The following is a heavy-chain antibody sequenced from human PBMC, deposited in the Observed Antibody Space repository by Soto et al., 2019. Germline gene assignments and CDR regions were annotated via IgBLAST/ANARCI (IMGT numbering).Heavy chain of an antibody. D-gene: IGHD3-10*01. J-gene: IGHJ6*02. V-gene: IGHV4-39*01. CDR2: IYYSGST. CDR1: GGSISGNSYY. CDR3: ARRPRVLFGELAFYYYYGMEF. Sequence: SETLSLTCTVSGGSISGNSYYWAWIRQPPWKGLEWIGNIYYSGSTYYNPSLKSRVTISVDTSKNQFSLKLSSVTAADTAVYYCARRPRVLFGELAFYYYYGMEFWGQGXRSTV.